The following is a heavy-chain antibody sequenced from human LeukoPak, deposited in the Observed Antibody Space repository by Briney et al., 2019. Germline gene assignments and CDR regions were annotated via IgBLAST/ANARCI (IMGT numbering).Heavy chain of an antibody. J-gene: IGHJ5*02. CDR3: ARVSSYSGVGWFDP. Sequence: ASVKVSCKASGYTFTGYYMHWVRQAPGQGLEWMGWINPNSGGTNYAQKFQGRVTMTRDTSISTAYMELSRLRSDDTAVYYCARVSSYSGVGWFDPWGQGTLVTVSS. D-gene: IGHD6-25*01. CDR2: INPNSGGT. CDR1: GYTFTGYY. V-gene: IGHV1-2*02.